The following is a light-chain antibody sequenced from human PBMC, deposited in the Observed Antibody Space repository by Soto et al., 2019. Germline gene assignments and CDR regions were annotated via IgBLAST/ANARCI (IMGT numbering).Light chain of an antibody. Sequence: DIQMTQSPSTLSASVGHRVTITCRASQSITIWLAWYQQKPGKAPNLLIYKASILDSGVPSRFRGSGSGTEFNLTINRLQPDYFATYYCHQYSSYSLTFGQGTKVEIK. J-gene: IGKJ1*01. CDR1: QSITIW. CDR2: KAS. CDR3: HQYSSYSLT. V-gene: IGKV1-5*03.